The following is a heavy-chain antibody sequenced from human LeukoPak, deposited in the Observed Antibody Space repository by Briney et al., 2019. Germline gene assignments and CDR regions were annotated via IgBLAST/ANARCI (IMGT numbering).Heavy chain of an antibody. CDR2: IYYSGST. CDR1: GGPISSGGYY. Sequence: PSQTLSLTCTVSGGPISSGGYYWSWIRQHPGKGLEWIGYIYYSGSTYYNPSLKSRGTISVDTSKNQFSLKLSSVTAADTAVYYCARGKRAGVDAFDIWGQGTMVTVSS. CDR3: ARGKRAGVDAFDI. J-gene: IGHJ3*02. D-gene: IGHD3-10*01. V-gene: IGHV4-31*03.